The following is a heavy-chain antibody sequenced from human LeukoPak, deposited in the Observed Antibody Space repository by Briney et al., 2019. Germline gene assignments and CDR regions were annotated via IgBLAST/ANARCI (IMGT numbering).Heavy chain of an antibody. D-gene: IGHD3-9*01. V-gene: IGHV3-23*01. CDR1: GVTFSSYV. Sequence: GGSLRLSCEASGVTFSSYVMSWVRQAPGKGPEWVSGISGSGGGTYYADSVKGRFAISRDNSKNTLYLQMNSLRAEDTAVYYCATGHYDILTGYQKPIFDYWGQGTLVTVSS. J-gene: IGHJ4*02. CDR2: ISGSGGGT. CDR3: ATGHYDILTGYQKPIFDY.